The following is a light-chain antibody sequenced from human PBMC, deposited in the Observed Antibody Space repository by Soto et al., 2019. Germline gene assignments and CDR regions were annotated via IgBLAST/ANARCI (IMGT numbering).Light chain of an antibody. V-gene: IGLV2-8*01. CDR1: SSDVGGYNF. J-gene: IGLJ1*01. CDR3: SSYAGTKNFV. CDR2: EVT. Sequence: QSVLSQPTSESGSPGQSVTISCTGTSSDVGGYNFVSWYQQHPGKAPKLMIYEVTKRPSGVPDRFSGSKSGNTASLIVSGLQAEDEADYYCSSYAGTKNFVFGTGTKVT.